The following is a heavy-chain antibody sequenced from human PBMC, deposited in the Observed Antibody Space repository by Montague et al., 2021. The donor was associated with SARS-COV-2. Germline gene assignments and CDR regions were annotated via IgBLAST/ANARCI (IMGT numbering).Heavy chain of an antibody. CDR1: GGSISSGGYY. Sequence: TLSLTCTVSGGSISSGGYYWSWIRQHPGKGLEWIGYIYYSGSTYYNPSLKSRVTISVDTSKNQFSLKLSSVTAADTAVYYCARVEFGGGYDSDPLDVWGQGTTVTVSS. J-gene: IGHJ6*02. V-gene: IGHV4-31*03. CDR2: IYYSGST. CDR3: ARVEFGGGYDSDPLDV. D-gene: IGHD5-12*01.